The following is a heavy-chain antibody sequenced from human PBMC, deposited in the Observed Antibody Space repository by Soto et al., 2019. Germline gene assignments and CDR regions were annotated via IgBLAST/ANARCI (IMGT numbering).Heavy chain of an antibody. CDR3: ARLGGNCDAAGCYGYYVMDV. CDR1: GGSISISNYQ. J-gene: IGHJ6*02. D-gene: IGHD2-15*01. Sequence: QLQLQESGPGLMKPSETLSLTCSVSGGSISISNYQWGWIRQPPGKELEWIASIYYTGNTYYNPSLKSRLTMSIGKSKNQFSLKVRSVTAAATAVYYCARLGGNCDAAGCYGYYVMDVWGQGTTVTVSS. CDR2: IYYTGNT. V-gene: IGHV4-39*01.